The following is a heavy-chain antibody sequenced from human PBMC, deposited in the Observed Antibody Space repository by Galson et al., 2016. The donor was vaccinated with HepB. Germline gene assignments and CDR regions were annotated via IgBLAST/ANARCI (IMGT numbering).Heavy chain of an antibody. CDR2: LSYSGSA. D-gene: IGHD3-10*01. J-gene: IGHJ3*02. V-gene: IGHV4-39*01. CDR1: GGSVTASPYY. Sequence: SETLSLTCTVSGGSVTASPYYHAWIRQPPGKGLEWIGTLSYSGSAYYNPSLKSHFTRSMGASSNQFSLQLTSVTAADTSVYYCARLFASGRKYDAFDIWGPGTVVTVSS. CDR3: ARLFASGRKYDAFDI.